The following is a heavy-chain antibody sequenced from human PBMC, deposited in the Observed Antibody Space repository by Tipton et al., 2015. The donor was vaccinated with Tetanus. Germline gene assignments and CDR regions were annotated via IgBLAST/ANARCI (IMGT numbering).Heavy chain of an antibody. CDR2: ISPFNNNI. CDR1: GYTFTHYG. CDR3: ARGRGLGPHEFFEH. V-gene: IGHV1-18*01. Sequence: QMQLVQSGAEVKKPGASVKVSCKASGYTFTHYGVNWVRQAPGQGLEWMGWISPFNNNINYAEKFQGGLTMTTDRSTSPVYMELRSLVSDDTAVYYCARGRGLGPHEFFEHWGQGTLVTVSS. D-gene: IGHD6-19*01. J-gene: IGHJ1*01.